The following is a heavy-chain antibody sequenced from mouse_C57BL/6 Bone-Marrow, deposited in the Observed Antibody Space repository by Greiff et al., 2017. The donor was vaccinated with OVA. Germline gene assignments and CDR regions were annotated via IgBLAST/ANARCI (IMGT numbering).Heavy chain of an antibody. CDR3: ARPTVVPYWYFDV. D-gene: IGHD1-1*01. V-gene: IGHV5-9*01. J-gene: IGHJ1*03. CDR1: GFTFSSYT. CDR2: ISGGGGNT. Sequence: EVKVEESGGGLVKPGGSLKLSCAASGFTFSSYTMSWVRQTPEKRLEWVATISGGGGNTYYPDSVKGRFTISRDNAKNTLYLQMSSLRSEDTALYYCARPTVVPYWYFDVWGTGTTVTVSS.